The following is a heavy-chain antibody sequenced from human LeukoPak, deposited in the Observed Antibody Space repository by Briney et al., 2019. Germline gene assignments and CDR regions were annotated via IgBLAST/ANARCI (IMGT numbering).Heavy chain of an antibody. V-gene: IGHV3-21*01. D-gene: IGHD3-10*01. Sequence: GGSLRLSCAASGFTFSSYSMNWVRQAPGKGLEWVSSISSSSSYIYYADSVKGRFTISRDNAKNSLYLQMNGLRAEDTAVYYCARDGYHYYGSGTYFGYYYMDVWGKGTTVTISS. CDR3: ARDGYHYYGSGTYFGYYYMDV. CDR2: ISSSSSYI. CDR1: GFTFSSYS. J-gene: IGHJ6*03.